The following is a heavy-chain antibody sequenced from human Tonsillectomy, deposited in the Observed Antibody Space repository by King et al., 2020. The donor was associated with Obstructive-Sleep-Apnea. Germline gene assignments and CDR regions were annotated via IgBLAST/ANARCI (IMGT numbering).Heavy chain of an antibody. D-gene: IGHD6-19*01. CDR3: ARDFNSGWGNYGMDV. V-gene: IGHV3-66*01. CDR2: LYVGGST. CDR1: GFSVSSHY. J-gene: IGHJ6*02. Sequence: QLVQSGGGLVQPGGSLRLTCAASGFSVSSHYMSWVRQVPGKGLEWVSLLYVGGSTYYTDSVKGRFTISRDNSKNTLFLQMNSLRVDDTAVYYLARDFNSGWGNYGMDVWGQGTTVTVSS.